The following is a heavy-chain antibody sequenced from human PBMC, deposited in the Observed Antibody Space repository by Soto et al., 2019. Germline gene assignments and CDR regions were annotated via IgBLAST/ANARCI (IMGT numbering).Heavy chain of an antibody. J-gene: IGHJ6*02. Sequence: PGGSLRLSCAGSGFTFSSSSMNWVRQSPGKELEWVSSISGTSDYIYYADSVKGRFTISRDNAKNTLYLQMNSLRAEDTAVYYCARDPSSGWYCDGMDVWGQGTTVTVSS. V-gene: IGHV3-21*01. D-gene: IGHD6-19*01. CDR3: ARDPSSGWYCDGMDV. CDR1: GFTFSSSS. CDR2: ISGTSDYI.